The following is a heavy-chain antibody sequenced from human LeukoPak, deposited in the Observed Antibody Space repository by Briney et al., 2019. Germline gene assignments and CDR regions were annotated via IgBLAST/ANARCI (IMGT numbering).Heavy chain of an antibody. CDR1: GYTFTDYY. D-gene: IGHD2-8*01. CDR2: INPNTGGR. CDR3: ASARDSDCTNALCRFLDY. V-gene: IGHV1-2*02. J-gene: IGHJ4*02. Sequence: ASVKVSCKASGYTFTDYYVHWVRQAPGQGLEWMGWINPNTGGRNYAQKFQGRVTMTRDTSSISTAYMELSRLRSDDTAVYYCASARDSDCTNALCRFLDYWGQGTLVTVSS.